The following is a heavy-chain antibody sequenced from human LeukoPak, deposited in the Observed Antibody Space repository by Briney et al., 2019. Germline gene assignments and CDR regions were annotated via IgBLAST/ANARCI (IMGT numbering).Heavy chain of an antibody. CDR2: INAGNGNT. Sequence: ASVKVSCKASGYTFTSYAMHWVRQAPGQRLEWMGWINAGNGNTKCSQKFQGRVTITRDTSASTAYMELSSLRSEDTAVYYCAREGRYYGSGSYLGYWGQGTLVTVSS. J-gene: IGHJ4*02. D-gene: IGHD3-10*01. CDR3: AREGRYYGSGSYLGY. CDR1: GYTFTSYA. V-gene: IGHV1-3*01.